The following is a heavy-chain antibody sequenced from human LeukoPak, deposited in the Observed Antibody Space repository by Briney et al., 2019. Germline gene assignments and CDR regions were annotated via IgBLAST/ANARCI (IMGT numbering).Heavy chain of an antibody. J-gene: IGHJ4*02. CDR1: GFAFSTYA. V-gene: IGHV3-23*01. Sequence: GGSLRLSCAASGFAFSTYAMAWVRQVPGKGLEWVSTVSVTGETTYYADSVKGRFIISRDNSKNTLSLQMSSLRTDDWALYYCAKWATVAPGDFWGQGTLVTVSS. CDR2: VSVTGETT. D-gene: IGHD4-11*01. CDR3: AKWATVAPGDF.